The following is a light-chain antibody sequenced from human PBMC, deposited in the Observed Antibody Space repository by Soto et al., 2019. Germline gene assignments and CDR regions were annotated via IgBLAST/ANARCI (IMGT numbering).Light chain of an antibody. CDR1: QSMSSW. J-gene: IGKJ1*01. CDR3: QQYNTFCT. Sequence: DIQMTQSPSTLSASVGDRVTITCRASQSMSSWLAWYQQKQGKAPKLLIYDVSSLESGVPSRFSGSGFGTEFTLTISSLQPDDFATYYCQQYNTFCTFGQGTKVDIK. V-gene: IGKV1-5*01. CDR2: DVS.